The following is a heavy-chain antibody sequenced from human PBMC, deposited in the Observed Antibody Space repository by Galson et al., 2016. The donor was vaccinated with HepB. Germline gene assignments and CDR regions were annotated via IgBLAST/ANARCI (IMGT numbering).Heavy chain of an antibody. D-gene: IGHD3-3*01. V-gene: IGHV3-30*18. CDR2: ISYDGSTK. CDR3: VKDSAYYDFWSRNWYFDL. J-gene: IGHJ2*01. Sequence: SLRLSCAASGFSFSTYGMHWVRQAPGKGPEWVASISYDGSTKWYANSVRGRFTMSRDNSMNTLFLQMDSLRGENTAVYYFVKDSAYYDFWSRNWYFDLWGRGTLVTVSS. CDR1: GFSFSTYG.